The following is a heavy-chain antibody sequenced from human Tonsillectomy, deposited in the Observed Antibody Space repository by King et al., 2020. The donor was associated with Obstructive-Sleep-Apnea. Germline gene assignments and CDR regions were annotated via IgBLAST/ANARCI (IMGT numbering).Heavy chain of an antibody. V-gene: IGHV5-51*01. J-gene: IGHJ6*02. D-gene: IGHD2-15*01. CDR1: GYRFTSYW. Sequence: VQLVESGAEVKKPGESLKISCKGSGYRFTSYWIGWVRQMPGKGLEWMGTIYPGDSDTRYSPSFQGQVTISADKSINTAYLQWSSLKASDTAIYYCASQDIVPGGPLRFNFYGIDVWVQGTTVTVSS. CDR2: IYPGDSDT. CDR3: ASQDIVPGGPLRFNFYGIDV.